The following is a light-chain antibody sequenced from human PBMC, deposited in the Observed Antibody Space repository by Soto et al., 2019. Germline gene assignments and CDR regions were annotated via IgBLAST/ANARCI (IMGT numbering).Light chain of an antibody. Sequence: EIVLTQSPGTLSLSPGERATLSCRASQSVASRNLAWYQQKSGQAPRLLIYGASSRAIHTPDRFSGSGSGTDFTLTISRLEPEDFAVYYCQHYVSPPITFGQGTRLEIK. CDR3: QHYVSPPIT. CDR1: QSVASRN. J-gene: IGKJ5*01. V-gene: IGKV3-20*01. CDR2: GAS.